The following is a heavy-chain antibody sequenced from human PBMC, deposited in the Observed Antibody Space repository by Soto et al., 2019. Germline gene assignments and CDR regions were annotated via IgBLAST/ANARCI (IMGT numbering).Heavy chain of an antibody. CDR3: AAYSSSTRWYFDL. J-gene: IGHJ2*01. CDR2: IYHSGST. D-gene: IGHD6-13*01. V-gene: IGHV4-30-2*01. CDR1: GGSISSGGYS. Sequence: QLQPQESGSGLVKPSQTLSLTCAVSGGSISSGGYSWSWLRQPPGKGLEWIGYIYHSGSTYYNPSLRSRVTISVDRSKNQFYLKLSSVAAADTAVYYCAAYSSSTRWYFDLWGLGTRVTVSS.